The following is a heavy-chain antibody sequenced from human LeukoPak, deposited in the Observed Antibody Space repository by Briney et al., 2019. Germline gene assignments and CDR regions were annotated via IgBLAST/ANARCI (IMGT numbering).Heavy chain of an antibody. CDR1: GGSISSGGYY. D-gene: IGHD3-10*01. CDR2: IYYSGST. V-gene: IGHV4-61*08. Sequence: SQTLSLTCTVSGGSISSGGYYWSWIRQPPGKGLEWIGYIYYSGSTNYNPSLKSRVTISVDTSKNQFSLKLSSVTAADTAVYYCARGGEWFGEFDYWGQGTLVTVSS. J-gene: IGHJ4*02. CDR3: ARGGEWFGEFDY.